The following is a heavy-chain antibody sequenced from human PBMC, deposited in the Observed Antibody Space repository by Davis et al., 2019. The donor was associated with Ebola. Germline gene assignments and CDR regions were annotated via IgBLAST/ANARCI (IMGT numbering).Heavy chain of an antibody. CDR2: IYHSGST. D-gene: IGHD6-19*01. J-gene: IGHJ4*02. CDR1: GYSISSGYY. V-gene: IGHV4-38-2*02. CDR3: ARAVAGTGEGCFDY. Sequence: PSETLSLTCTVSGYSISSGYYWGWIRQPPGKGLEWIGSIYHSGSTYYNPSLKSRVTISVDTSKNQFSLKLSSVTAADTAVYYCARAVAGTGEGCFDYWGQGTLVTVSS.